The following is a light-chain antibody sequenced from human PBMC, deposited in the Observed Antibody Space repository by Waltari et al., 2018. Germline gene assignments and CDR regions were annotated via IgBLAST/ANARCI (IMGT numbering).Light chain of an antibody. Sequence: QSALTQPASVSGSPGQSITISCTGTATDICGYNYVSWYQQHPGKAPKLVIFDVSSRASGLSYRFSASQFGSTASLTISGSHPYDEADSYCCSFTSSSTWVFGGGTKLTVL. J-gene: IGLJ3*02. CDR1: ATDICGYNY. CDR3: CSFTSSSTWV. CDR2: DVS. V-gene: IGLV2-14*03.